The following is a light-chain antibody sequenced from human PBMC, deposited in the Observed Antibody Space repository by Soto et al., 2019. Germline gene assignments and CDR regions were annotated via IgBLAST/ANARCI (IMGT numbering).Light chain of an antibody. CDR1: SSDVGSYNL. CDR3: CSYAGSSTYV. Sequence: QSALTQPASVSGSPGQSITISCTGTSSDVGSYNLVSWYQQHPGKAPKLMIYEGSRRPSGVSNRFAASKSGNTASLTISGLQAEDEDDYYCCSYAGSSTYVFGGGTKVTVL. J-gene: IGLJ2*01. V-gene: IGLV2-23*01. CDR2: EGS.